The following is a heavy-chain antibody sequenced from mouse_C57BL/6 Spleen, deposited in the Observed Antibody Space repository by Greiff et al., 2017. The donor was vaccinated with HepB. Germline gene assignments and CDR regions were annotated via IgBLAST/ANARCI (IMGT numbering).Heavy chain of an antibody. CDR3: ARWLLQAMDY. CDR2: IYPGDGDT. J-gene: IGHJ4*01. D-gene: IGHD2-3*01. Sequence: VQLQESGPELVKPGASVKISCKASGYAFSSSWMNWVKQRPGKGLEWIGRIYPGDGDTNYNGKLKGKATLTADKSSSTAYMQLSSLTSEDSAVYFCARWLLQAMDYWGQGTSVTVSS. V-gene: IGHV1-82*01. CDR1: GYAFSSSW.